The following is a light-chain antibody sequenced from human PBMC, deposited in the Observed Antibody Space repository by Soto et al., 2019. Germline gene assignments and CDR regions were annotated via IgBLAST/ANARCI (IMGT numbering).Light chain of an antibody. CDR2: DAS. CDR1: RSVGDN. J-gene: IGKJ4*01. Sequence: TVMTQSPAALSVSPGDRASLSCRASRSVGDNLAWYQLRPGQSPRLLIFDASTRATVVPVRFTGSGSGTEFTLTIASLQSDDIATYYCQQYDDWPPLTFGGGTKV. CDR3: QQYDDWPPLT. V-gene: IGKV3-15*01.